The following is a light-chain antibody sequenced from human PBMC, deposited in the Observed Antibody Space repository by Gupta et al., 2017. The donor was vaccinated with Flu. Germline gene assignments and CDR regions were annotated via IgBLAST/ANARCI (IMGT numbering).Light chain of an antibody. V-gene: IGKV1-5*03. CDR2: KAS. J-gene: IGKJ4*01. CDR1: QSISSW. Sequence: DIQMTQSPSTLSASVGDRVTITCRASQSISSWLAWYQQKPGKAPKLLIYKASSLESGVPSRFSGSGSGTEFTLTISSLQPDDFATYYCQHENSYPNTFGGGTKVEIK. CDR3: QHENSYPNT.